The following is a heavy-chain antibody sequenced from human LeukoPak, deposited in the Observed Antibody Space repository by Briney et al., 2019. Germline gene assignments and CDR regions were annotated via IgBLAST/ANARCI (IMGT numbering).Heavy chain of an antibody. J-gene: IGHJ4*02. CDR3: VKTARHHDY. CDR2: ISGSGSDI. CDR1: GFTFSDYY. Sequence: GSLRLSCAAPGFTFSDYYMSWIRQAPGKGLECLSYISGSGSDINYVDSVKGRFTVSRDNAKNSLYLQMNSLRAEDTAVYYCVKTARHHDYWGQGTLVTVSS. V-gene: IGHV3-11*01.